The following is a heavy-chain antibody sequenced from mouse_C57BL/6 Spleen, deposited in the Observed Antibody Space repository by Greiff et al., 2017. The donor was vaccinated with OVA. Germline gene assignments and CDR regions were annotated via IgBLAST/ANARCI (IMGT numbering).Heavy chain of an antibody. CDR2: IYPGDGDT. CDR3: ARSILGSSYDYFDY. J-gene: IGHJ2*01. CDR1: GYAFSSSW. D-gene: IGHD1-1*01. V-gene: IGHV1-82*01. Sequence: QVQLQQSGPELVKPGASVKISCKASGYAFSSSWMNWVKQRPGKGLEWIGRIYPGDGDTNYNGKFKGKATLTADKSSSTAYMQLSSLTSEDSAVYFCARSILGSSYDYFDYWGQGTTLTVSS.